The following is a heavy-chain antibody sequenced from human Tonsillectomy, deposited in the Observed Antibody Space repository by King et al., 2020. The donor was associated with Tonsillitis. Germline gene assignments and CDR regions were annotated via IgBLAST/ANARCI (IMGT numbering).Heavy chain of an antibody. CDR3: ARSYREGPSNWFDT. D-gene: IGHD1-26*01. CDR2: MNPNSGNT. J-gene: IGHJ5*02. V-gene: IGHV1-8*02. Sequence: VQLVESGAEVKKPGASVKVSCKASGYTFTSYDINWVRQATGKGLEWMGWMNPNSGNTRYAQQFQGRVTMTRNTSISTAYMGVSSLSSEDTAVYYCARSYREGPSNWFDTWGQGTLVTVSS. CDR1: GYTFTSYD.